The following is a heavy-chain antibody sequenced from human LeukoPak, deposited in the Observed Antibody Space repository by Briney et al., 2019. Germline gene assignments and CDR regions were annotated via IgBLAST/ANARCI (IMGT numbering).Heavy chain of an antibody. CDR3: ARVLTGSWDWFDP. D-gene: IGHD2-8*02. J-gene: IGHJ5*02. CDR1: GFTFDDYA. V-gene: IGHV3-74*01. Sequence: GGSLRLSCAASGFTFDDYAMHWVRQAPGKGLVWVSRINSDGSRTNYADSVKGRFTISRDNAKNTLYLQMSSLRAEDTAVYYCARVLTGSWDWFDPWGQGTLVTVSS. CDR2: INSDGSRT.